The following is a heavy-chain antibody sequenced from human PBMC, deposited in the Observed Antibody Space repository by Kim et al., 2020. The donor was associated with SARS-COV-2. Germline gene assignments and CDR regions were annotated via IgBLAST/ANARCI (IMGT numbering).Heavy chain of an antibody. J-gene: IGHJ4*02. CDR2: INPNSGGT. D-gene: IGHD2-21*01. CDR1: GYTFTGYY. CDR3: ARKTSYCGGDCYSGFDY. Sequence: ASVKVSCKASGYTFTGYYMHWVRQAPGQGLEWMGWINPNSGGTNYAQKFQGRVTMTRDTSISTAYMELSRLRSDDTAVYYCARKTSYCGGDCYSGFDYWGQGTLVTVSS. V-gene: IGHV1-2*02.